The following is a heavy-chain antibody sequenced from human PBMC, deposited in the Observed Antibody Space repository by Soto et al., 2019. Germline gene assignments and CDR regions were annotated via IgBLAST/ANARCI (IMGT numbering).Heavy chain of an antibody. CDR3: ASPPTSSHDAFEI. J-gene: IGHJ3*02. Sequence: PSESMSLTCTVSGGSISSSSYSWGWIRQTPGKGLEWIGSIYYSGSAYYNPPLKRRLRSVDTSGSLFSLKLNSWTAADTAVYYCASPPTSSHDAFEIWGPGTMVTVSS. CDR1: GGSISSSSYS. CDR2: IYYSGSA. V-gene: IGHV4-39*01.